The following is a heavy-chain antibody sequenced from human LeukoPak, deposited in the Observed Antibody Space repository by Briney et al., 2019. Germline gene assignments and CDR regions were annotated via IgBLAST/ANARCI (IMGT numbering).Heavy chain of an antibody. V-gene: IGHV3-23*01. CDR3: AKDYDSRGDYFDY. J-gene: IGHJ4*02. Sequence: QAGGSLRLSCAASGFTFSSYAMSWVRQAPGKGLEWVSAISGSGGSTYYADSVKGRFTISRDNSKNTLYLQMNSLRAEDTAVHYCAKDYDSRGDYFDYWGQGTLVTVSS. CDR2: ISGSGGST. D-gene: IGHD3-22*01. CDR1: GFTFSSYA.